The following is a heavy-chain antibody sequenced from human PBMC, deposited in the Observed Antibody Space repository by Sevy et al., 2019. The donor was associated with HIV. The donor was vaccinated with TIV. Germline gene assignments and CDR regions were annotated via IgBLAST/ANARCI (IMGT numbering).Heavy chain of an antibody. D-gene: IGHD6-19*01. CDR2: KNPNSGNT. CDR3: ARYLINRAGYGMDV. CDR1: GYTFTSYD. Sequence: ASVKVSCKASGYTFTSYDINWVRQATGQGLEWMGWKNPNSGNTGYARKFQGRVTMTRNTSISTAYMELSSLRSEDTAVYYCARYLINRAGYGMDVWGQGTTVTVSS. V-gene: IGHV1-8*01. J-gene: IGHJ6*02.